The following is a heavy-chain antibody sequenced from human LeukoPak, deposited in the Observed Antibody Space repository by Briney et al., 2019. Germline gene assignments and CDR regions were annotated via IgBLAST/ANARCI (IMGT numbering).Heavy chain of an antibody. J-gene: IGHJ4*02. CDR2: IWYDGSNK. CDR3: AKDSLNYDILTGYERLLDY. Sequence: GGSLRLSCEASGFTFSSYGMHWVRQAPGKGLEWVAVIWYDGSNKYYADSVKGRLTISRDNSKNTLYLQMNSLRAEDTAVYYCAKDSLNYDILTGYERLLDYWGQGTLVTVSS. D-gene: IGHD3-9*01. CDR1: GFTFSSYG. V-gene: IGHV3-33*06.